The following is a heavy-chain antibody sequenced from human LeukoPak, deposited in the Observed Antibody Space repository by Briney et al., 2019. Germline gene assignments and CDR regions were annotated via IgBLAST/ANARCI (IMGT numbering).Heavy chain of an antibody. V-gene: IGHV4-61*01. D-gene: IGHD3-22*01. CDR2: MSYSGNT. Sequence: SETLSLTCTVSGGSVSSGTYYWSWIRQPPGKGMKWIAFMSYSGNTNYNPSLKSRVTISVDTSKNQFSLRLSSVTAADTAVYYCARVHSYDSSGYYYYFDSWGQGTLVTVSS. CDR1: GGSVSSGTYY. CDR3: ARVHSYDSSGYYYYFDS. J-gene: IGHJ4*02.